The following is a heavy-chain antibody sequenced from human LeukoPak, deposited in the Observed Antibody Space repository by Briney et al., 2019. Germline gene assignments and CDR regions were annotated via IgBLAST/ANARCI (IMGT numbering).Heavy chain of an antibody. D-gene: IGHD1-1*01. Sequence: GTSLRLSCAASGFTFSSYAVHWVRQAPGKGLEWVSSISSSSSYIYYADSMKGRFTISRDNAKNSVYLQMNSLRAEDTAMYYCARRAATGFDAFDIWGQGTMVTVSS. CDR3: ARRAATGFDAFDI. J-gene: IGHJ3*02. V-gene: IGHV3-21*01. CDR1: GFTFSSYA. CDR2: ISSSSSYI.